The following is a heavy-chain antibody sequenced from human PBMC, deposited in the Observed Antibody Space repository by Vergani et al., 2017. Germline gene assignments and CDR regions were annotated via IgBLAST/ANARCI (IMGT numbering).Heavy chain of an antibody. V-gene: IGHV3-66*01. CDR3: ARSITIFGVVMTYYYGMDV. CDR2: IYSGGST. CDR1: GFTVSSNY. J-gene: IGHJ6*02. Sequence: EVQLVESGGGLVQPGGSLRLSCAASGFTVSSNYMSWVRQAPGKGLEWVSVIYSGGSTYYADSVKGRFTISRDNSKNTLYLQMNSLRAEDTAVYYCARSITIFGVVMTYYYGMDVWGQGTTVTVSS. D-gene: IGHD3-3*01.